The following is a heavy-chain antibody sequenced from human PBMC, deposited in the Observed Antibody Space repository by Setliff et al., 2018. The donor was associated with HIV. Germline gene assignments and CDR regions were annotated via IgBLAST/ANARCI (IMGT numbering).Heavy chain of an antibody. V-gene: IGHV4-39*07. CDR1: GASISSSSYY. J-gene: IGHJ4*02. CDR3: ASSTTVVTPFFDY. Sequence: PSETLSLTCTVSGASISSSSYYWDWIRQPPGKGLEWIGSIYYSGSTYYNPSLKSRVTISVDTSKNQFSLKLSSVTAADTAVYYCASSTTVVTPFFDYWGQGTLVTVSS. CDR2: IYYSGST. D-gene: IGHD4-17*01.